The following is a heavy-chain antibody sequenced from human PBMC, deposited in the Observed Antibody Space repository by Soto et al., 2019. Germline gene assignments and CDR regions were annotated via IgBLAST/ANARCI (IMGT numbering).Heavy chain of an antibody. Sequence: SVKVSCKASGGTFSSYTISWVRQAPGQGLEWMGRIIPILGIANYAQKFQGRVTITADKSTSTAYMELSSLRSEDTAVYYCARDSEIVVVPAAIRYFDYWGQGTLVTVSS. D-gene: IGHD2-2*02. CDR3: ARDSEIVVVPAAIRYFDY. CDR2: IIPILGIA. J-gene: IGHJ4*02. V-gene: IGHV1-69*04. CDR1: GGTFSSYT.